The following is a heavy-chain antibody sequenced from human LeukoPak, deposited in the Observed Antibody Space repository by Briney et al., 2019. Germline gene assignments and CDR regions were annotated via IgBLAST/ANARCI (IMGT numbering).Heavy chain of an antibody. V-gene: IGHV4-59*01. J-gene: IGHJ4*02. CDR2: IYYSGST. D-gene: IGHD3-22*01. CDR1: GGSISSYY. CDR3: ARVDYDSSGYLDY. Sequence: PSETLSLTCTVSGGSISSYYWSWIRQPPGKGLEWIGYIYYSGSTNYNPSLKSRVTISVDTSKNQFSLKLSSATAADTAVYYCARVDYDSSGYLDYWGQGTLVTVSS.